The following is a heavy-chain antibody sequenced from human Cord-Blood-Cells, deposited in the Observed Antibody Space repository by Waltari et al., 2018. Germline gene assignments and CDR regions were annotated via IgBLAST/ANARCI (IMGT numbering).Heavy chain of an antibody. Sequence: QVQLVQSGAEVKKPGASVKVSCKASGYTFTSYDINWVRQATGQGLEWMGWMNPNSGNKGYAQKFQGRVTMTRNTSMSTAYMGLSSLRSEDTAVYYCASIEPGNMGMGGLVFWYWGQGTLVTVSS. D-gene: IGHD1-26*01. J-gene: IGHJ4*02. CDR2: MNPNSGNK. CDR1: GYTFTSYD. V-gene: IGHV1-8*01. CDR3: ASIEPGNMGMGGLVFWY.